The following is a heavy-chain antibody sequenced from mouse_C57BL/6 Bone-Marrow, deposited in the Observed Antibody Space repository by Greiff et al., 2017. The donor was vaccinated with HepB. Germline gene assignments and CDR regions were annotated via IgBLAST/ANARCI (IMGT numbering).Heavy chain of an antibody. J-gene: IGHJ2*01. Sequence: DVHLVESEGGLVQPGSSMKLSCTASGFTFSDYYMAWVRQVPEKGLEWVANINYDGSSTYYLDSLKGRFIISRDNAKNLQYLQMSSSKSEDTATYYCARVRRAYFDYWGQGTTLTVSS. CDR3: ARVRRAYFDY. V-gene: IGHV5-16*01. CDR1: GFTFSDYY. CDR2: INYDGSST. D-gene: IGHD2-12*01.